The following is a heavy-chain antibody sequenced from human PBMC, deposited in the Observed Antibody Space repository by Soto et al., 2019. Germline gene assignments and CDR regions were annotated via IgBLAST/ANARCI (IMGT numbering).Heavy chain of an antibody. D-gene: IGHD2-2*01. CDR1: GYTLTELS. Sequence: ASVKVSCKVSGYTLTELSMHWVRQALGKGLEWMGGFDPEDGETIYAQKFQGRVTMTEDTSTDTAYMELSSLRSEDTAVYYCATESYQLLFARWFDPWGQGTLVTVSS. J-gene: IGHJ5*02. V-gene: IGHV1-24*01. CDR2: FDPEDGET. CDR3: ATESYQLLFARWFDP.